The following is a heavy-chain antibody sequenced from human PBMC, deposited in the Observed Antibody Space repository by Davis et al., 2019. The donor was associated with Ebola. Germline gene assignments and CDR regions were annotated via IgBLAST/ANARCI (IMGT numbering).Heavy chain of an antibody. CDR1: GFTFSSYA. J-gene: IGHJ5*02. V-gene: IGHV4-59*12. D-gene: IGHD6-19*01. Sequence: ESLKISCAASGFTFSSYAMTWVRQPPGKGLEWIGYIYYSGSTNYNPSLKSRVTISVDTSKNQFSLKLSSVTAADTAVYYCARAFIRYSSGWYWFDPWGQGTLVTVSS. CDR2: IYYSGST. CDR3: ARAFIRYSSGWYWFDP.